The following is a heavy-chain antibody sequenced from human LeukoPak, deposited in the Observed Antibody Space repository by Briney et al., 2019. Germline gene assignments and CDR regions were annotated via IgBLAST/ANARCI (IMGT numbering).Heavy chain of an antibody. CDR3: AKSYNGYESKPDY. J-gene: IGHJ4*02. D-gene: IGHD5-12*01. CDR2: TDEDGNKK. V-gene: IGHV3-7*01. CDR1: GFAFGTHW. Sequence: GGSLRLSCAASGFAFGTHWMNWVRQAPGKGLEWVATTDEDGNKKYYVDSVRGRFTISRDNAKNSLFLQMNSLRAEDAAVYYCAKSYNGYESKPDYWGQGTLVTVSS.